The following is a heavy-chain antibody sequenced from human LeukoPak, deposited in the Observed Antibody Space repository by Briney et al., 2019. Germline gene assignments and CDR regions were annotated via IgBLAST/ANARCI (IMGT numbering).Heavy chain of an antibody. D-gene: IGHD3-9*01. V-gene: IGHV4-39*01. J-gene: IGHJ4*02. CDR3: ARLRDYDILAGYHFDY. CDR2: IYYKGST. CDR1: GGSISSSSYY. Sequence: KASETLSLTCTVSGGSISSSSYYWGWIRQPPGKGLEWIGNIYYKGSTNYNPSLKSRLTISVDTSKNQFTLKLSSVTAADTAVYYCARLRDYDILAGYHFDYWGQGTLVTVSS.